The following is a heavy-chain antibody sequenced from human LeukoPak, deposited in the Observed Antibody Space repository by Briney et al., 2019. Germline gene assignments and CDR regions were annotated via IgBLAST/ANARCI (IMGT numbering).Heavy chain of an antibody. V-gene: IGHV3-9*01. D-gene: IGHD2-21*02. Sequence: GGSLRLSCAASGFTFDDYAMHWVRQAPGKGLEWVSGISWNSGSIGYADSVKGRFTISRDNAKNSLYLQMNSLRAEDTALYHCAKDSGPGSAYCGGDCYWVRSYYYYGMDVWGQGTTVTVSS. CDR3: AKDSGPGSAYCGGDCYWVRSYYYYGMDV. J-gene: IGHJ6*02. CDR1: GFTFDDYA. CDR2: ISWNSGSI.